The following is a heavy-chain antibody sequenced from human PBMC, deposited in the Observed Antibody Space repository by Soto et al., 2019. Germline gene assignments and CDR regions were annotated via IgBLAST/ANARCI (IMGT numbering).Heavy chain of an antibody. CDR3: ARPRIVGGVASLAY. D-gene: IGHD1-26*01. Sequence: GESLKISCKASGYSFTNYWIAWVRQMPGKGLEWMGIIYPDNSDTRYSPSFQGQVTISADKSISTAYLQWSGLKASDTAMYYCARPRIVGGVASLAYWGQGTLVTVSS. CDR1: GYSFTNYW. CDR2: IYPDNSDT. J-gene: IGHJ4*02. V-gene: IGHV5-51*01.